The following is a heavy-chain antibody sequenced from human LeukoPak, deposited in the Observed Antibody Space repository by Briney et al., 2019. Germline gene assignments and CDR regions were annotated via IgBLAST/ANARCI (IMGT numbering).Heavy chain of an antibody. CDR2: INPNSGGT. J-gene: IGHJ2*01. Sequence: ASVKVSCKASGYTFSGHYMHWVRQAPGQGREWMGWINPNSGGTNYVQKFQGRVTMTRDTSTSTAYMDLSSLKSDDTAVYYCTREGWRYFDLWGRGTLVTVSS. CDR1: GYTFSGHY. D-gene: IGHD2-15*01. V-gene: IGHV1-2*02. CDR3: TREGWRYFDL.